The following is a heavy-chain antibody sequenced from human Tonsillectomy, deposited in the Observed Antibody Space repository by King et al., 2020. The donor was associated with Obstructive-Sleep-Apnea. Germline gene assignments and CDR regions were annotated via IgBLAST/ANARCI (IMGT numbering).Heavy chain of an antibody. CDR2: IAFDSSNK. D-gene: IGHD4-17*01. CDR1: GFTFSTHA. CDR3: AELTVTTHYYDMDV. V-gene: IGHV3-30*04. Sequence: VQLVESGGGVVQPWRSLRLSCAASGFTFSTHAMFWVRQAPGKGLELWAAIAFDSSNKYYADSVKGRFTISTDNSKTMLYLQMNSLRAEDTAVYYCAELTVTTHYYDMDVWGQGTTVTVSS. J-gene: IGHJ6*02.